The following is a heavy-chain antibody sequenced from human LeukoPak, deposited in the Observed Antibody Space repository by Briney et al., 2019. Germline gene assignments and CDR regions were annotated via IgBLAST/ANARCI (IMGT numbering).Heavy chain of an antibody. Sequence: PSETLSLTCAVYGVSFSGYYWSWIRQPPGKGLEWIGEINHSGSTNYNPSLKSRVTISVDTSKNQFSLKLSSVTAADTAVYYCARGLSAWSLHEYFQHWGQGTLVTVSS. J-gene: IGHJ1*01. CDR3: ARGLSAWSLHEYFQH. V-gene: IGHV4-34*01. CDR2: INHSGST. CDR1: GVSFSGYY. D-gene: IGHD3-16*02.